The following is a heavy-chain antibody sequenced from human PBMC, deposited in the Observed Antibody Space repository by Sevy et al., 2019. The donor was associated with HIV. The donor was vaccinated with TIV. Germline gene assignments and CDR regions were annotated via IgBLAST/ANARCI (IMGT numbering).Heavy chain of an antibody. D-gene: IGHD3-10*01. J-gene: IGHJ5*02. CDR2: VHHGGST. Sequence: SETLSLTCTVSGYSINRNTYWGWIRQPPGKGLEWLGSVHHGGSTYYNPSLKSRLTISTDTSKNQFSLKLNSVTAADAALYFWARDSSNYYDSGSYYKTNVAGSAWFDPWGQGTLVTVSS. CDR1: GYSINRNTY. V-gene: IGHV4-38-2*02. CDR3: ARDSSNYYDSGSYYKTNVAGSAWFDP.